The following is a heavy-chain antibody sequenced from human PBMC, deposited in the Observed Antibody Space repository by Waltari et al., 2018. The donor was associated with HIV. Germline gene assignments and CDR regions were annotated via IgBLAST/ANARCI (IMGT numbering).Heavy chain of an antibody. D-gene: IGHD4-17*01. V-gene: IGHV3-49*03. CDR1: GFTAGDYD. CDR3: TRGVYGDYVGSAFDI. J-gene: IGHJ3*02. CDR2: IRSKDYGGTT. Sequence: ELQLLDSGGALVQPGRSLRLPCRSSGFTAGDYDARRIRQGAGLGPEGVGWVGFIRSKDYGGTTEYAASVKGRLTISRDDAKSIAYLQMNSLKIEDTAIYYCTRGVYGDYVGSAFDIWGQGTMVTVSS.